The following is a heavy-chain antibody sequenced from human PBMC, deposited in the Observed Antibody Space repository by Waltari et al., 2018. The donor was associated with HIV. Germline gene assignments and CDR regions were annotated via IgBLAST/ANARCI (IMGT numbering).Heavy chain of an antibody. J-gene: IGHJ4*02. CDR2: ISGSGDYI. V-gene: IGHV3-21*01. D-gene: IGHD2-2*01. CDR3: ARAWGSTSRNYYFDY. CDR1: GFTFINYG. Sequence: EVQLVESGGGLVKPGGSLRLSCAASGFTFINYGMNWVRQAPGKGLECVSSISGSGDYIFYADSLEGRFTISRDNAKNSFHLQMNSLRVEDTAVYYCARAWGSTSRNYYFDYWGQGTLVTVSS.